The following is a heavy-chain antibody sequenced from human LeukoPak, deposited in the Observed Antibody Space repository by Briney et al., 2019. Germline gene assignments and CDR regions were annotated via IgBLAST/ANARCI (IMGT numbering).Heavy chain of an antibody. CDR2: ISGSGGST. J-gene: IGHJ4*02. D-gene: IGHD3-10*01. Sequence: GGSLRLSCAASGFTFSSYAMSWVRQAPGKGLEWVSAISGSGGSTYYADSVKGRFTISRDNSKNTLYLQMNSLRAEDTAVYYCARGRGRRAGYGSGSSVDYWGQGTLVTVSS. CDR3: ARGRGRRAGYGSGSSVDY. CDR1: GFTFSSYA. V-gene: IGHV3-23*01.